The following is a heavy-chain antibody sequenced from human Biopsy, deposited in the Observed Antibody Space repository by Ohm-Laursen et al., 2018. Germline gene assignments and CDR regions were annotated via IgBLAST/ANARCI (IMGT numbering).Heavy chain of an antibody. V-gene: IGHV3-23*01. J-gene: IGHJ5*01. CDR1: GFTFSRYA. D-gene: IGHD1-14*01. CDR2: IDVSDYNT. Sequence: SLRLSCAASGFTFSRYAMNWVRQAPGKGLEWVAHIDVSDYNTYYADSVRGRFTISRDNSKQMVHLEINSLTADDTAVYYCVKQWGGYNFDSWGQGTLVTVSS. CDR3: VKQWGGYNFDS.